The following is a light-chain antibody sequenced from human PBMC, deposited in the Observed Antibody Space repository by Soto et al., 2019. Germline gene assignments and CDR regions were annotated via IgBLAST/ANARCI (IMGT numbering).Light chain of an antibody. CDR2: SNN. V-gene: IGLV1-40*01. J-gene: IGLJ1*01. CDR3: QSYDSSLSCYV. CDR1: SSNIGAGYD. Sequence: QSVLTQPPSVSGAPGQRVTISCTGSSSNIGAGYDVHWYQQLPGTAPKLLIYSNNNRPSGVPDRFSGSKSGTSASLAITGRQAEDEADYYCQSYDSSLSCYVFGTGTKLTVL.